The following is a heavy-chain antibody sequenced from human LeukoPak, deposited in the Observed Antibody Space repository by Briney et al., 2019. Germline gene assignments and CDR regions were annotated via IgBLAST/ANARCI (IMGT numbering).Heavy chain of an antibody. Sequence: GGSLRLSCAASGFTFSSHWMSWVRQAPGKGLEWVAVIKQDESEKFYVDSVKGRFTVSRDDSTNTLFLEMNNLRADDTGTYYCVKDFCRGGNCPFPFFDSWGQGTVVTVSS. CDR3: VKDFCRGGNCPFPFFDS. CDR2: IKQDESEK. V-gene: IGHV3-7*03. D-gene: IGHD3-3*01. CDR1: GFTFSSHW. J-gene: IGHJ4*02.